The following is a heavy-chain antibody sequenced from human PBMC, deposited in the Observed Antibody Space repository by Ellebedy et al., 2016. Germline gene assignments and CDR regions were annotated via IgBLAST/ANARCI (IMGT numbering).Heavy chain of an antibody. V-gene: IGHV3-23*01. CDR3: AKDGGYDYGDYPPGGY. CDR1: GFTFSSYD. CDR2: ISGSGGRT. D-gene: IGHD4-17*01. J-gene: IGHJ4*02. Sequence: GGSLRLSCAASGFTFSSYDMSWVRQAPGKGLEWVSGISGSGGRTYYADSVKGRFTISRDNSKNTLYLQMNSLRAEDTAVYYCAKDGGYDYGDYPPGGYWGQGTLVTVSS.